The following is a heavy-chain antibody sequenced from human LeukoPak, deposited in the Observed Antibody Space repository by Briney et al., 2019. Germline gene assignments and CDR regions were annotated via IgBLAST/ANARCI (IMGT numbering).Heavy chain of an antibody. V-gene: IGHV3-30-3*01. CDR1: GFTFSSYA. J-gene: IGHJ3*02. CDR2: ISYDGSNK. D-gene: IGHD2-15*01. Sequence: GRSLRLSCAASGFTFSSYAMHWVRQAPGKGLEWVAVISYDGSNKYYADSVKGRFTISRDNSKNTLYLQMNSLRAEDTAVYYCARGLIVVVVAATDDASDIWGQGTMVTVSS. CDR3: ARGLIVVVVAATDDASDI.